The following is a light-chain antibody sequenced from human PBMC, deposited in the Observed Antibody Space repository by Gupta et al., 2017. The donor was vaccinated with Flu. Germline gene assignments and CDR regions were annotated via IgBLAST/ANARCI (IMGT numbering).Light chain of an antibody. CDR2: GTS. V-gene: IGKV3-15*01. CDR3: QQYDYWSPLT. J-gene: IGKJ4*01. CDR1: QSLSSN. Sequence: EIVMTQSPATLSVSPGERATLSCRASQSLSSNLAWYQHKPGQAPRLLIFGTSTRATGVPARFSGSGYGTEFTLTISSLQSEDFAVYYCQQYDYWSPLTFGGGTKVEIK.